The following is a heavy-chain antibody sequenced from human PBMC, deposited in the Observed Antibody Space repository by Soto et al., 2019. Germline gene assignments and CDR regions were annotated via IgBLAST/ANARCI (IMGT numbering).Heavy chain of an antibody. CDR3: ARAGAAPYYYYGMDV. CDR2: ISTYNGDT. V-gene: IGHV1-18*01. CDR1: GYTFSTSG. D-gene: IGHD2-15*01. J-gene: IGHJ6*02. Sequence: QVQLVQSGAEVRKPGASVKVSCKASGYTFSTSGMSCLRQAPGQGLEWMGWISTYNGDTNDAPKFQDRVTMTSDTSTSTVYMELRSLRSSDTAVYYCARAGAAPYYYYGMDVWGQGTRVTVSS.